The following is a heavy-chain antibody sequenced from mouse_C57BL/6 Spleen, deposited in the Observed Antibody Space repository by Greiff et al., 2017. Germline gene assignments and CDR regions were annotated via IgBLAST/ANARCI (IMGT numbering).Heavy chain of an antibody. CDR2: IDPEDGGT. Sequence: EVQLQQSGAELVRPGASVKLSCTASGFNIKDYYMHWVKQRPEQGLEWIGRIDPEDGGTEYAPKFQGKATMTADTSSNTAYLQLSSLTSEDTAVYYCTAYGSSSSYFDYWGQGTTLTVSS. V-gene: IGHV14-1*01. CDR3: TAYGSSSSYFDY. CDR1: GFNIKDYY. J-gene: IGHJ2*01. D-gene: IGHD1-1*01.